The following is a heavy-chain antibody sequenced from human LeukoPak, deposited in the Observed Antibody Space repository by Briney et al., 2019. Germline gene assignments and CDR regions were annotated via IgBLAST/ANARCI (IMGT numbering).Heavy chain of an antibody. Sequence: PSQTLSLTCTVSGGSISSGSYYWSWIRQPAGKGLEWIGRIYTSGSTNYNPSLKSRVTISVDTSKNQFSLKLSSVTAADTAVCYCARVGYYGVVRIFDYWGQGTLVTVSS. V-gene: IGHV4-61*02. J-gene: IGHJ4*02. D-gene: IGHD3-10*01. CDR1: GGSISSGSYY. CDR2: IYTSGST. CDR3: ARVGYYGVVRIFDY.